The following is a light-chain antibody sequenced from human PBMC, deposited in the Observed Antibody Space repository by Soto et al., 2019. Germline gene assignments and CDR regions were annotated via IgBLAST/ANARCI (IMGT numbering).Light chain of an antibody. CDR1: QSISSW. CDR2: KAS. V-gene: IGKV1-5*03. J-gene: IGKJ2*01. Sequence: DIQMTQSPSTLSASVGDRVTITCRASQSISSWVAWYQQKPGKAPKLLIYKASSLESGVPSRFSGSGNGTEFTLTISSLQPDDFATYYCQHYNSYSYTFGQGTKLEIK. CDR3: QHYNSYSYT.